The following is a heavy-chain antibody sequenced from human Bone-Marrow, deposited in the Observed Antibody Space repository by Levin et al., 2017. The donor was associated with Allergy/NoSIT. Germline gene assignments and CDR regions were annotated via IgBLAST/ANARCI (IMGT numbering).Heavy chain of an antibody. CDR3: AKDSDRAATYYDDSTGFPFDD. CDR2: ISGTGSTT. CDR1: GFNFNRYA. Sequence: GGSLRLSCSASGFNFNRYAMSWVRQAPGKGLEWVSGISGTGSTTSYADSVKGRFTVSRDNSKNTLYLQINSLRAEDTAVYYCAKDSDRAATYYDDSTGFPFDDWGQGTLVTVSA. J-gene: IGHJ4*02. V-gene: IGHV3-23*01. D-gene: IGHD3-22*01.